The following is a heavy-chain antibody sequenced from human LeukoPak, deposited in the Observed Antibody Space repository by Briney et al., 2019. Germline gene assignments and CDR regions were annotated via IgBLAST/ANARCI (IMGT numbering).Heavy chain of an antibody. CDR2: ISAYNGNT. Sequence: GASVKVSCKASGYTFTSYGISWVRQAPGQGLEWMGWISAYNGNTNYAQKLQGRVTMTTDTSTSTAYMELRSLRSDDTAVYYCARDLQYYYDSSGYSPADYWGQGTLVTVSS. D-gene: IGHD3-22*01. CDR1: GYTFTSYG. CDR3: ARDLQYYYDSSGYSPADY. J-gene: IGHJ4*02. V-gene: IGHV1-18*01.